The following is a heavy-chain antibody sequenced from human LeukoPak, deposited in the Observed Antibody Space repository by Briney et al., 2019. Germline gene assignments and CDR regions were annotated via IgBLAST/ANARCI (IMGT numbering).Heavy chain of an antibody. D-gene: IGHD6-6*01. CDR1: EFTFTSYE. Sequence: GGSLRLSCAASEFTFTSYEMNWVRQAPGKGLEWISYISSSGSTKYYADSVKGRFTISRDNAMNSLYLQMNSLRAEDTAVYYCARGVLANWFDSWGQGTLVTVSS. J-gene: IGHJ5*01. CDR2: ISSSGSTK. CDR3: ARGVLANWFDS. V-gene: IGHV3-48*03.